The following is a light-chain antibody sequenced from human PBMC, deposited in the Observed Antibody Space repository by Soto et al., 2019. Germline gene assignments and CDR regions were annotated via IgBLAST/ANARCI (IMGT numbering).Light chain of an antibody. J-gene: IGKJ5*01. Sequence: AIQMTQSPSSLSASTGDRVTITCRASQGISSYLAWYQQKPGKAPKLLIYAASTLQSGVPSRFSGSGSGTDFTLTISCLQSEDFATYYCQQYYSYPQITFGQGTRLEIK. V-gene: IGKV1-8*01. CDR3: QQYYSYPQIT. CDR1: QGISSY. CDR2: AAS.